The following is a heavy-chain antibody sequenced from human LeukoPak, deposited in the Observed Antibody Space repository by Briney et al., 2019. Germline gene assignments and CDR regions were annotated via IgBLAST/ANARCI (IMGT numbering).Heavy chain of an antibody. Sequence: ASVKVSCKASGYTFTTYDINWVRQATGQGLEWMGWMNPNSDDTGYAQKFQGRVTITRNTSISTAYMELSSLSSEDTAMYYCARGRSYGVYSKEFDYWGQGTLVTVSS. D-gene: IGHD4-17*01. CDR3: ARGRSYGVYSKEFDY. CDR2: MNPNSDDT. CDR1: GYTFTTYD. V-gene: IGHV1-8*03. J-gene: IGHJ4*02.